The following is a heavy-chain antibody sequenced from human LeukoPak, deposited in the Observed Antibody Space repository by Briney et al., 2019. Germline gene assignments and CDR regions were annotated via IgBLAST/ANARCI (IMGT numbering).Heavy chain of an antibody. CDR2: IYYSGST. CDR3: ARTTEGYCSSASCFGFSYSYYMDV. Sequence: ASETLSLTCTVSGGSISSYYWSWIRQPPGKGLEWIGYIYYSGSTNYNPSLKSRVTISVDTSKNQFSLKLSSVIAADTAVYYCARTTEGYCSSASCFGFSYSYYMDVWGKGTTVTISS. V-gene: IGHV4-59*01. J-gene: IGHJ6*03. CDR1: GGSISSYY. D-gene: IGHD2-2*01.